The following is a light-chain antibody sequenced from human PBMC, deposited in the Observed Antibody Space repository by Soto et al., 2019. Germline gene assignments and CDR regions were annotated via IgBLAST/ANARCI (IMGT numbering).Light chain of an antibody. CDR1: QGISSY. CDR3: QQYYRYAS. J-gene: IGKJ1*01. CDR2: AAS. Sequence: AIRMTQSPSSFSASTGDRVTMTCRASQGISSYLAWYQQKPGKAPKLLIYAASTLQSGVPSRFSGSGSGTDFTLTISCLQSEDFATYYCQQYYRYASFGQGTKVEIK. V-gene: IGKV1-8*01.